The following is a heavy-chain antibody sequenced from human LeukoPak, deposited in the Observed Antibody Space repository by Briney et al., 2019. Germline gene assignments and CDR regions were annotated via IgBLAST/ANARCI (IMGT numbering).Heavy chain of an antibody. J-gene: IGHJ4*02. V-gene: IGHV5-10-1*01. CDR1: GYSFTSYW. D-gene: IGHD6-19*01. CDR3: ARRSSGWYDFDY. CDR2: IDPSDSYT. Sequence: PGESLRISCKGSGYSFTSYWISWVRQMRGKGLEWMGRIDPSDSYTNYSPSFQGHVTISADKSISTAYPQWSSLKASDTAMYYCARRSSGWYDFDYWGQGTLVTVSS.